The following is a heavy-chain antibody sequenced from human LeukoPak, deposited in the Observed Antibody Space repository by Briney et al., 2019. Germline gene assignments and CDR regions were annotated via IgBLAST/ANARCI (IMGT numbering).Heavy chain of an antibody. CDR2: IYHSGSA. CDR1: GGSISSGGYS. Sequence: PSETLSLTCAVSGGSISSGGYSWSWIRQPPGKGLEWIGYIYHSGSAYYNPSLKSRVTISVDRSKNQFSLKLSSVTAADTAVYYCARDVAAGGYNWFDPWGQGTLVTVSS. J-gene: IGHJ5*02. D-gene: IGHD6-13*01. V-gene: IGHV4-30-2*01. CDR3: ARDVAAGGYNWFDP.